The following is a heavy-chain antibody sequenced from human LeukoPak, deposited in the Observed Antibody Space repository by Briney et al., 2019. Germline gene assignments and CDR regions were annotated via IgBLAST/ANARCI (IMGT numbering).Heavy chain of an antibody. D-gene: IGHD3-9*01. CDR3: ARDTRDGDSYYDILTGTRWFDP. V-gene: IGHV1-46*01. CDR1: GYTFTSYY. J-gene: IGHJ5*02. CDR2: IHPSGGST. Sequence: ASVKVSCKASGYTFTSYYMHWVRQAPGQGLEWMGIIHPSGGSTSYAQKFQGRVTMTRDMSTSTVYMELSSLRSEDTAVYYCARDTRDGDSYYDILTGTRWFDPWGQGTLVTVSS.